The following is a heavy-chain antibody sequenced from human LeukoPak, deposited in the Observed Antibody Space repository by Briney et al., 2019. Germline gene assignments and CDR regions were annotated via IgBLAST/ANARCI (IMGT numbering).Heavy chain of an antibody. CDR1: GFTVSSNY. CDR2: IYSGGST. Sequence: PGGSLRLSCAASGFTVSSNYMSWVRQAPGKGLEWVSVIYSGGSTYYADSVKGRFTISRDNSKNTLYLQMNSLRAEDTAVYYCARDSLGLHDAFDIWGQGTMVTVSS. V-gene: IGHV3-66*01. CDR3: ARDSLGLHDAFDI. J-gene: IGHJ3*02.